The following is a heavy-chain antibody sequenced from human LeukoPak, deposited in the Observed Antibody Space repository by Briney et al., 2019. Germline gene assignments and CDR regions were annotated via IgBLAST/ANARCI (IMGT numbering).Heavy chain of an antibody. CDR1: GGSISYYY. Sequence: SETLSLTCTVSGGSISYYYWSWIRQPAGKGLEWIGRIYYSGDTYYNRSLKSRLTLSVDTSNNQFSLKLASVTAADAAVYYCARESHYGGVYYEDYWGRGTLVTVSS. D-gene: IGHD5/OR15-5a*01. CDR2: IYYSGDT. V-gene: IGHV4-4*07. J-gene: IGHJ4*02. CDR3: ARESHYGGVYYEDY.